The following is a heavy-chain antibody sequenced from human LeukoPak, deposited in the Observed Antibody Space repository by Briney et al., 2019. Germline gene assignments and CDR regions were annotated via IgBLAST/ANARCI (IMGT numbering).Heavy chain of an antibody. CDR2: IKTDGSST. Sequence: GGSLRLSCANSGXTFSSYWMHWVRQAPGKGLVWVSRIKTDGSSTTYADFVQGRFTISRDNAKNTLYLQMNSLRADDTAVYYCVRGRGVPEYYFDYWGQGTLVTVSS. CDR3: VRGRGVPEYYFDY. J-gene: IGHJ4*02. D-gene: IGHD2-2*01. CDR1: GXTFSSYW. V-gene: IGHV3-74*01.